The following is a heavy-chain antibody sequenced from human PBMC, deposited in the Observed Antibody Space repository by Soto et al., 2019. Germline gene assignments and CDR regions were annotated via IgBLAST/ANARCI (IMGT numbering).Heavy chain of an antibody. CDR1: VFTFNNYA. D-gene: IGHD1-26*01. J-gene: IGHJ4*02. CDR2: ISGTGGST. V-gene: IGHV3-23*01. Sequence: VGSLRLSCASSVFTFNNYALNCVRQAPGKGLEWVSSISGTGGSTFYAGSAKGRFTISRDNSKNTLFLQMNSLRAEDTAVYYCEKDASGRYYVEYWGQGTPVTVSS. CDR3: EKDASGRYYVEY.